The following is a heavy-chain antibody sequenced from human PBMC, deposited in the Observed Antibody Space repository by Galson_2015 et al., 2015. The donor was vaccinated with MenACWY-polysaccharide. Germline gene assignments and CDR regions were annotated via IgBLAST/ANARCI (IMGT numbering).Heavy chain of an antibody. J-gene: IGHJ6*02. CDR3: ASNLDGGYANDYYYGMDV. CDR2: ISYDGSNK. V-gene: IGHV3-30-3*01. D-gene: IGHD3-16*01. Sequence: SLRLSCAASGFTFSSYAMHWVRQAPGKGLEWVAVISYDGSNKYYADSAKGRFTISRDNSKNTLYLQMNSLRAEDTAVYYCASNLDGGYANDYYYGMDVWGQGTTVTVSS. CDR1: GFTFSSYA.